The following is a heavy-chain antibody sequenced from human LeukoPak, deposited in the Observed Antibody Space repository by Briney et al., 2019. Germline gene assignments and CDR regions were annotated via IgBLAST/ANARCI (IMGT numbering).Heavy chain of an antibody. CDR2: IWNDGSNK. V-gene: IGHV3-33*06. CDR3: AKDGGTGGSNDAFDI. J-gene: IGHJ3*02. Sequence: GGSLRLSCAASGFTFSSYGMHWVRQAPGKGLEWVAVIWNDGSNKYYADSVKGRFSISRDNSKNTLYLQMNSLRAEDTAVYYCAKDGGTGGSNDAFDIWGQGTMVTVSS. CDR1: GFTFSSYG. D-gene: IGHD2-15*01.